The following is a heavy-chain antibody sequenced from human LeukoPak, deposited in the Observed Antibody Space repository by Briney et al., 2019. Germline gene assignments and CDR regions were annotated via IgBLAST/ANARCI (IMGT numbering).Heavy chain of an antibody. J-gene: IGHJ1*01. D-gene: IGHD1-26*01. CDR2: IIWNGGNI. CDR3: ARLRSYSEYFHH. CDR1: GFTFDDYG. Sequence: GGSLRLSCAASGFTFDDYGMSWVRQAPGKGLEWVSGIIWNGGNIVYADSVKGRFTISRDNAKNSLYLQMNSLRAEDTALYYCARLRSYSEYFHHWGQGTLVTVSS. V-gene: IGHV3-20*04.